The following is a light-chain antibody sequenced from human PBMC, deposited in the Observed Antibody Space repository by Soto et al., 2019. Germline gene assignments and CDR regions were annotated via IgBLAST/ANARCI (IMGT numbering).Light chain of an antibody. CDR1: QSISSW. CDR3: QQYNRYPYT. V-gene: IGKV1-5*01. J-gene: IGKJ2*01. Sequence: DIQMTQSPSTLSASVGDRVTITCRASQSISSWLAWYQQKPGKAPKLLIYDASSLESGVPSRFSGSGSGTEFTLSISSMQHDDFATYYCQQYNRYPYTFGQGTKLENK. CDR2: DAS.